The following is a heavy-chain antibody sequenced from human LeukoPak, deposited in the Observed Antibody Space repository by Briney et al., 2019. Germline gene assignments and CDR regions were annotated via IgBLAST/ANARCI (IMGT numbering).Heavy chain of an antibody. D-gene: IGHD3-10*01. V-gene: IGHV4-59*12. J-gene: IGHJ4*02. CDR2: IYYSGST. CDR3: ARSTYYYGSGSLFPFDY. CDR1: GGSISSYY. Sequence: SETLSLTCTVSGGSISSYYWSWIRQPPGKGLEWIGYIYYSGSTNYNPSLKSRVTISVDRSKNQFSLKLSSVTAADTAVYYCARSTYYYGSGSLFPFDYWGQGTLVTVSS.